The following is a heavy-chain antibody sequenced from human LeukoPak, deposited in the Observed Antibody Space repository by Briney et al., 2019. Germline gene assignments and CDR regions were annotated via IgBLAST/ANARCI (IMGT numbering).Heavy chain of an antibody. V-gene: IGHV4-39*01. J-gene: IGHJ4*02. Sequence: SETLSLTCTVSGGSISSSSYYWGWVRQPPGKGLGWMGSIYYSGSTYYNPSLKSRVTISVDTSKNQFSLKLSSVTAADTAVYYCARLKQWLVRGDFDYWGQGTLVTVSS. CDR3: ARLKQWLVRGDFDY. D-gene: IGHD6-19*01. CDR1: GGSISSSSYY. CDR2: IYYSGST.